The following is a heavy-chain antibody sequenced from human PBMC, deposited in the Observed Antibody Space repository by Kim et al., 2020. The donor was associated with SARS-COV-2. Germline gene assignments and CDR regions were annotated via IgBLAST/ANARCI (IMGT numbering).Heavy chain of an antibody. CDR1: GYTFTSYY. CDR3: ARDGTYGDYENTFDI. CDR2: INPSGGST. Sequence: ASVKVSCKASGYTFTSYYVHWVRQAPGQGLEWMGIINPSGGSTTYAQKFQGRVTLTRDTSTSTVYMELSSLRSEDTAVYCCARDGTYGDYENTFDIWGQGKMVTVSS. V-gene: IGHV1-46*01. J-gene: IGHJ3*02. D-gene: IGHD4-17*01.